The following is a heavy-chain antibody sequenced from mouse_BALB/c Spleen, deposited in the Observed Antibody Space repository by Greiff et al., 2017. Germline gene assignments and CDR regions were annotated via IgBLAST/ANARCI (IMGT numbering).Heavy chain of an antibody. V-gene: IGHV14-3*02. CDR3: ARTATVVATDDD. D-gene: IGHD1-1*01. CDR1: GFNIKDTY. J-gene: IGHJ2*01. CDR2: IDPANGNT. Sequence: EVQLQESGAELVKPGASVKLSCTASGFNIKDTYMHWVKQRPEQGLEWIGRIDPANGNTKYDPKFQGKATITADTSSNTAYLQLSSLTSEDTAVYYCARTATVVATDDDWGQGTTLTVSS.